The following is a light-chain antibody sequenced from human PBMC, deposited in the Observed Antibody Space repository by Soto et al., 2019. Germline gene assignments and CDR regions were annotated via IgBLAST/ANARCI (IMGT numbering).Light chain of an antibody. Sequence: QTVVTQPPSVSGAPGQRVTISCTGSSSNIGAGYDVHWYQQFPGTAPKVLIYGNNNRPLEVPDRFSGSKSGTSASLAITGLQAEDEADYYCSSYTSRSTLVAFGGGTKVTVL. J-gene: IGLJ2*01. CDR2: GNN. V-gene: IGLV1-40*01. CDR1: SSNIGAGYD. CDR3: SSYTSRSTLVA.